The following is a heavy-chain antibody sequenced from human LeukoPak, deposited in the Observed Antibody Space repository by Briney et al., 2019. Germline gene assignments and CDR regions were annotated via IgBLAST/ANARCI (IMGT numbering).Heavy chain of an antibody. V-gene: IGHV1-46*04. D-gene: IGHD5-18*01. CDR1: GYTFTSYY. CDR2: INPSGGST. J-gene: IGHJ5*02. Sequence: ASVTVSCTASGYTFTSYYMHWVRQAPGQGLEWMGIINPSGGSTSYAQKLQGRVTMTRDTSTSTVYMELSSLRSEDTAVYYCARCGYSYGSGIRFWFDPWGQGTLVTVSS. CDR3: ARCGYSYGSGIRFWFDP.